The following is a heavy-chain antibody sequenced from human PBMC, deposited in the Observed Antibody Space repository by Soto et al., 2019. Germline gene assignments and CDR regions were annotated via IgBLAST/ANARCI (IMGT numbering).Heavy chain of an antibody. Sequence: QVQMQESGPGLVRPSQTLSLTCTVSGGSISSDAFYWSWIRQPPGKGLEWIGYISYSGSAYYNPSLKSRLTITVDTSKNQFSLKLSSPTAGDTAVYYCARLVGRWQLVGVFHFYSGLDVWGQGTTVTVSS. CDR3: ARLVGRWQLVGVFHFYSGLDV. CDR2: ISYSGSA. J-gene: IGHJ6*02. D-gene: IGHD6-6*01. V-gene: IGHV4-30-4*08. CDR1: GGSISSDAFY.